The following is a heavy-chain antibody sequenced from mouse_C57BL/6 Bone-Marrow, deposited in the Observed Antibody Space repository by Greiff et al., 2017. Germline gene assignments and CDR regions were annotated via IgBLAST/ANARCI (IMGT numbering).Heavy chain of an antibody. Sequence: VQLQQPGAELVKPGASVKLSCKASGYTFTSYWMHWVKQRPGQGLEWIGMIHPNSGSTNYNEKFKSKATLSVDKSSSTAYMQLSSLTSEDSAVYYCARPANWAWFAYWGQGTLVTVSA. V-gene: IGHV1-64*01. CDR1: GYTFTSYW. D-gene: IGHD4-1*01. CDR2: IHPNSGST. J-gene: IGHJ3*01. CDR3: ARPANWAWFAY.